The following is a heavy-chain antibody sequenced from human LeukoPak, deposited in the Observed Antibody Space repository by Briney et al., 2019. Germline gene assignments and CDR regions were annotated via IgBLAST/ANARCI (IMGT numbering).Heavy chain of an antibody. V-gene: IGHV1-8*03. D-gene: IGHD3-10*01. CDR3: ARGSGGRGYYYMDI. CDR1: GYTFTSYD. J-gene: IGHJ6*03. CDR2: MNPNSGNT. Sequence: ASVKVSCKASGYTFTSYDINWVRQATGQGPEWMGWMNPNSGNTGYAQKFQGRVTVTMNTSISTAYMELSSLRSEDTALYYCARGSGGRGYYYMDIWGKGTTVTVSS.